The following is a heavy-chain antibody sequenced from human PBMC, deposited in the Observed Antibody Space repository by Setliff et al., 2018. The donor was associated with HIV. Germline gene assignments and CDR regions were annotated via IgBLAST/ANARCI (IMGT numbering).Heavy chain of an antibody. CDR2: ITHDGAKT. D-gene: IGHD1-26*01. V-gene: IGHV3-64*02. CDR3: ARGTPRGSYDY. Sequence: GGSLRLSCEASGLTFSMSTFHWVRQAPGKGLEYVSAITHDGAKTYYADSVKGRFTISRDNSKNTAYLQMGSLRVEDMAVYHCARGTPRGSYDYWGQGTPVTVSS. CDR1: GLTFSMST. J-gene: IGHJ4*02.